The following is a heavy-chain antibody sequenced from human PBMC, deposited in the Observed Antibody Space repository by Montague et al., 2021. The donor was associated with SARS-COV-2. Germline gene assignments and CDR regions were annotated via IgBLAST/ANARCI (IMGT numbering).Heavy chain of an antibody. CDR3: ARSWAFDP. CDR1: GGSTASHY. Sequence: SETLSLTCTVSGGSTASHYWNRIRQSPGKRPEWIGYVYYNGDTKYNPSLQSRVTISIDTSENQFSLRLNSVTAADTAVYFCARSWAFDPWGQGRLVTVSS. D-gene: IGHD6-13*01. CDR2: VYYNGDT. V-gene: IGHV4-59*08. J-gene: IGHJ3*01.